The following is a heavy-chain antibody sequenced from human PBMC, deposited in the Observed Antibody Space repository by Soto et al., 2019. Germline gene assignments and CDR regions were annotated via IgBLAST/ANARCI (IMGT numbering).Heavy chain of an antibody. CDR2: ISSSSFSI. J-gene: IGHJ6*02. V-gene: IGHV3-21*01. D-gene: IGHD6-6*01. Sequence: GGSLRLSCAASGFTFSSYSMNWVRQAPGKGLEWVSSISSSSFSINYADSVKGRFSISRDNAQNSLHLQMNNLRAEDTTVYYCARNESSNIYGMDVWGQGTTVTVSS. CDR3: ARNESSNIYGMDV. CDR1: GFTFSSYS.